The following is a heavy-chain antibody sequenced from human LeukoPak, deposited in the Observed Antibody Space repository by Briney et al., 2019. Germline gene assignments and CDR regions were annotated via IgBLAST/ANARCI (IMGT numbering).Heavy chain of an antibody. D-gene: IGHD3-10*01. CDR1: GDSITSGGYY. CDR3: ARSGLYYPGSGSFDY. CDR2: IYYTGST. J-gene: IGHJ4*02. V-gene: IGHV4-31*03. Sequence: SQTLSLTCTVSGDSITSGGYYWNWIRQHPVKGLEWIGYIYYTGSTNYNPSLKSRINISADTSKNQFSLKLKSVTAADTAIYYCARSGLYYPGSGSFDYWGQGALVTVSS.